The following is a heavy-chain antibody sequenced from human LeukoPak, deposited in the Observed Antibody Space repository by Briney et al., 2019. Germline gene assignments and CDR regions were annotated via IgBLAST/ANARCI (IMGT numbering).Heavy chain of an antibody. CDR3: GRDGSNILTAYAFDI. CDR1: GFSFDDYA. Sequence: GGSLRLSCAASGFSFDDYAMHWARQTPGKGLEWVSGTSWNSGSIAYADSVKGRLTISRDNAKNSLYLQMNSLTAEDTALYYCGRDGSNILTAYAFDIWGQGTMVTVSS. D-gene: IGHD3-9*01. J-gene: IGHJ3*02. V-gene: IGHV3-9*01. CDR2: TSWNSGSI.